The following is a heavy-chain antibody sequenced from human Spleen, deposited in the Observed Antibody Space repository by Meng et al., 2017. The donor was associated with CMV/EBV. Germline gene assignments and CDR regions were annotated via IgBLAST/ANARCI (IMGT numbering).Heavy chain of an antibody. CDR2: INHSGST. CDR3: ARAVGYCSSTSCYYYYYYYGMDV. D-gene: IGHD2-2*01. V-gene: IGHV4-34*01. J-gene: IGHJ6*02. CDR1: GGSFSGYY. Sequence: SETLSLTCAVYGGSFSGYYWSWIRQPPGKGLEWIGEINHSGSTNYNPSLKSRVTISVDTSKNQFSLKLSSVTAADTAVYYCARAVGYCSSTSCYYYYYYYGMDVWGQGTTVTVSS.